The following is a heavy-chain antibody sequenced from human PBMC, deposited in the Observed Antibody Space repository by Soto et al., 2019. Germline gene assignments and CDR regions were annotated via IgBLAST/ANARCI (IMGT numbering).Heavy chain of an antibody. Sequence: SLSLPLPCGFSGSTVSSDNYYWSCILQPPGKGLEWIACIYNGKYRKYNPSLKSRVTISADPSKNKFSLELSSLSAADTAVYYCARDGNPTGSAPVVIGYWGGGTLV. D-gene: IGHD4-4*01. CDR2: IYNGKYR. J-gene: IGHJ4*02. CDR1: GSTVSSDNYY. CDR3: ARDGNPTGSAPVVIGY. V-gene: IGHV4-61*01.